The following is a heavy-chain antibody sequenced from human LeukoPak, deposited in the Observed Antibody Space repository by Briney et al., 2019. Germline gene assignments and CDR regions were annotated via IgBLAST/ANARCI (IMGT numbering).Heavy chain of an antibody. J-gene: IGHJ4*02. CDR3: AKDWSVAGWGPLYYFDY. Sequence: GGSLRLSCAASGFTFSDYYMSWIRQAPGKGLEWVSAISGSGGSTYYADSVKGRFTISRDNSKNTLYLQMNSLRAEDTAVYYCAKDWSVAGWGPLYYFDYWGQGTLVTVPS. CDR2: ISGSGGST. V-gene: IGHV3-23*01. CDR1: GFTFSDYY. D-gene: IGHD6-19*01.